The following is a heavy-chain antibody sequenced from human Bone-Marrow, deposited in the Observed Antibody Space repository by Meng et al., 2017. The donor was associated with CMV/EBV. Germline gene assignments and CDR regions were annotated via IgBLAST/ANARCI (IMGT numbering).Heavy chain of an antibody. CDR2: IIPILGIA. D-gene: IGHD2-21*02. V-gene: IGHV1-69*10. J-gene: IGHJ4*02. CDR3: ASDDCRGDDCWGQTFNY. Sequence: SVKVSCKASGGTFSSYAISWVRQAPGQGLEWMGGIIPILGIANYAQKFQGRVTITADKSTSTAYMDLSSLRSEDTAVYYCASDDCRGDDCWGQTFNYWGQGTLVTVSS. CDR1: GGTFSSYA.